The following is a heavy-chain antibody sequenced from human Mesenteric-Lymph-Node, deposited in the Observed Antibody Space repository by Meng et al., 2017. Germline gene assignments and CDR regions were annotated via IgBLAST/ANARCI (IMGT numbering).Heavy chain of an antibody. Sequence: SVKVSCKASGGTFSSYAISWVRQAPGQGLEWMGGIIPIFGTANYAQKFQGRVTMTRDTSTSTVYMELSSLRSEDTAVYYCAREADVDPAMGTNAFDIWGQGTMVTVSS. D-gene: IGHD5-18*01. CDR2: IIPIFGTA. V-gene: IGHV1-69*05. CDR3: AREADVDPAMGTNAFDI. CDR1: GGTFSSYA. J-gene: IGHJ3*02.